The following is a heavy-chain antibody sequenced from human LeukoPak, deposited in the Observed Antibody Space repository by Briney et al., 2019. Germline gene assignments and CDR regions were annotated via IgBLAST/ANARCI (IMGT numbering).Heavy chain of an antibody. CDR3: ARSPIRTGGVDY. J-gene: IGHJ4*02. D-gene: IGHD3-16*01. CDR2: IYYSGST. CDR1: GGSISSYY. V-gene: IGHV4-59*01. Sequence: PSETLSLTCTVSGGSISSYYWSWIRQPPGKGLEWIGYIYYSGSTNYNPSLKSRVTISVDTSKNQFSLKLSSVTAADTAVYSCARSPIRTGGVDYWGQGTLVTVSS.